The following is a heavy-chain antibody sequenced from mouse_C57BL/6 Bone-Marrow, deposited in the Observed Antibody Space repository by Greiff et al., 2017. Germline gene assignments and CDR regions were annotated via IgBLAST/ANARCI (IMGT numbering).Heavy chain of an antibody. J-gene: IGHJ2*01. V-gene: IGHV14-2*01. Sequence: EVKLQESGAELVKPGASVKLSCTASGFNITDYYIHWVKQRTEQGLEWIGRIDPEDGETNYAPKFKDKATITADTSSNTAYLQLSSLTSEDTAVYYCTRSLIYYGTNYWGQGTTLTVSS. D-gene: IGHD1-1*01. CDR1: GFNITDYY. CDR3: TRSLIYYGTNY. CDR2: IDPEDGET.